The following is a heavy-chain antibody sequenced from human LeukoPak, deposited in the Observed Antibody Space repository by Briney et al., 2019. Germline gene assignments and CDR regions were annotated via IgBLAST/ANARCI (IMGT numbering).Heavy chain of an antibody. D-gene: IGHD3-9*01. CDR1: GFTFSNYA. J-gene: IGHJ4*02. V-gene: IGHV3-23*01. Sequence: GASLRLSCAASGFTFSNYAMSWVRQATGKGLEWVSAIVATGGATYYADSVKGRFTISRDNSKTTLYLQMSSLRAEDTAVYFCAKWGDYDGLTGYYVSDYWGQGTLVTVSS. CDR2: IVATGGAT. CDR3: AKWGDYDGLTGYYVSDY.